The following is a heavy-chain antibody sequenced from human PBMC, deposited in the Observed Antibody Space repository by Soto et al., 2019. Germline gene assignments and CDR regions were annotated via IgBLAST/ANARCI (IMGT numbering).Heavy chain of an antibody. Sequence: PSQTLSLTWAVSGDSVSSNTAAWNWIRQSPSRGLEWLGRTFYRSKWYNDYAFSEKGRITINSDTSKNQVSLHLSSVTPDDTAVYYCASVSSGSKYGKPDYYYYAIDVWGQGTTVTVS. CDR2: TFYRSKWYN. CDR1: GDSVSSNTAA. CDR3: ASVSSGSKYGKPDYYYYAIDV. D-gene: IGHD3-22*01. V-gene: IGHV6-1*01. J-gene: IGHJ6*02.